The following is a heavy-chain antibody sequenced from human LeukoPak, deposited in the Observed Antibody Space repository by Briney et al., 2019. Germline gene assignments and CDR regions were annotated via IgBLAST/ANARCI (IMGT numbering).Heavy chain of an antibody. J-gene: IGHJ5*02. CDR1: GVTFSRYW. CDR2: IDSDGSST. CDR3: SRGDCTRTTCHNWFDP. V-gene: IGHV3-74*01. D-gene: IGHD2-2*01. Sequence: GGSLRLSCAASGVTFSRYWMRWVRQAPGTGLGWVSRIDSDGSSTDYADSVKGRFTISRDNAKNTLYLQMNSLRADDTAVYYCSRGDCTRTTCHNWFDPWGQGTLVTVSS.